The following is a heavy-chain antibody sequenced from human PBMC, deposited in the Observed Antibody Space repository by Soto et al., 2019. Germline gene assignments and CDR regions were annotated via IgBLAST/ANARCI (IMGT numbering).Heavy chain of an antibody. CDR3: AHLTTGGFYFDY. CDR2: IYWDDDK. V-gene: IGHV2-5*02. D-gene: IGHD4-17*01. Sequence: QITLKESGPTLVKPTQTLTLTCTFSGFSLRNSGVGVCWIRQPPGKPLERLAPIYWDDDKRYSPSLKSRLTITNDTSKNQVVLTLTNMDPVDTATYYCAHLTTGGFYFDYWAQGTLVTVSS. J-gene: IGHJ4*02. CDR1: GFSLRNSGVG.